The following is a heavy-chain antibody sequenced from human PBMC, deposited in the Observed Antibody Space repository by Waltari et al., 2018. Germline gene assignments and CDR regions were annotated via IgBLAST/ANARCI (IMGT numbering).Heavy chain of an antibody. Sequence: EVQLVESGGGLVQPGGSLRLSCAASGFTFSSYWMTWVRQAPGKGLEWVANIKHDGSEKYYVDSVKGRFTISRDNAKNSLFLQVNSLRAEDTAVYYCAREGGNYGYWGQGTLVTVSS. J-gene: IGHJ4*02. D-gene: IGHD1-26*01. CDR1: GFTFSSYW. CDR2: IKHDGSEK. V-gene: IGHV3-7*04. CDR3: AREGGNYGY.